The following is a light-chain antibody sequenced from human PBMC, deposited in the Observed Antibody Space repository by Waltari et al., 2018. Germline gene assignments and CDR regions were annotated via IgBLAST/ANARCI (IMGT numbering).Light chain of an antibody. CDR3: LKYVTAPPT. Sequence: DIQMTQSPSSLSASVGDRVSIPCRARQDIGNYLAWYQKKPGKAPKLLIYAASVLQAGVPSRFSGSGSGTDFTLTISSLQPEDAATYFCLKYVTAPPTFGQGTKVEIK. CDR2: AAS. V-gene: IGKV1-27*01. CDR1: QDIGNY. J-gene: IGKJ1*01.